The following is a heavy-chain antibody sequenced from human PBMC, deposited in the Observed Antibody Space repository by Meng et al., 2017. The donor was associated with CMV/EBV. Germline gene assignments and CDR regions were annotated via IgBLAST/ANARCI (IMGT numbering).Heavy chain of an antibody. V-gene: IGHV4-34*01. Sequence: SDTLSLTCTVYGGSFSSYYWNWIRQPPGKGLEWIGEFTHRGSTNYNPSLKSRVTISLNTSKNQFSLELTSVTAADTAVYYCARVLPAALYAFDIWGQGTMVTVSS. J-gene: IGHJ3*02. CDR2: FTHRGST. D-gene: IGHD2-2*01. CDR1: GGSFSSYY. CDR3: ARVLPAALYAFDI.